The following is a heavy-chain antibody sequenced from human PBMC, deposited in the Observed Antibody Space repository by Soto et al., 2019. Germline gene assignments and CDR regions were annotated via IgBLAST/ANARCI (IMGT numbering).Heavy chain of an antibody. Sequence: QLQLQESGSGRVKPSQTLSLTCAVSGGSISRGGYSWSWIRQPPGKGLEWIGYIYHSGSTYYYPSLKSRVTISVDRSKIQVRLTLSSVTAADTAVYYCAGGIAARPLGYWGQGTLVSVSS. V-gene: IGHV4-30-2*01. CDR1: GGSISRGGYS. CDR2: IYHSGST. CDR3: AGGIAARPLGY. D-gene: IGHD6-6*01. J-gene: IGHJ4*02.